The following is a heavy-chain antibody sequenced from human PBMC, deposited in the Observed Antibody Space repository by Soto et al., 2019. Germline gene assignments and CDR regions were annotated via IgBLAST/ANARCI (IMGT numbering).Heavy chain of an antibody. D-gene: IGHD2-2*01. CDR2: IKPDGSDT. Sequence: EVQLVESGGDLVQPGGSLRLSCAASGFPFSSYWMTWVRRAPGQGLQWVASIKPDGSDTYYLDSVRGRFTVSRDNSRNSGDLQMNSLGVDDTALDHCVKGQLFVDPWGQGALAIVTS. J-gene: IGHJ5*02. CDR1: GFPFSSYW. V-gene: IGHV3-7*01. CDR3: VKGQLFVDP.